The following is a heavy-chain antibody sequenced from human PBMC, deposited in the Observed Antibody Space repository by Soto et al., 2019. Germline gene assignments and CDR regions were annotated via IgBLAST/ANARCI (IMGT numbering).Heavy chain of an antibody. Sequence: SEALSVTCVVPDYSSSSGYYWGFIRQPPGKGLEWIGNIYHSGSTHYNPALKSRVTISVDTSKNQFSLKLKSVTAADTAVYYCTRRGSSGTPVDYWGQGTLVTVSS. CDR2: IYHSGST. CDR1: DYSSSSGYY. J-gene: IGHJ4*02. V-gene: IGHV4-38-2*01. D-gene: IGHD1-26*01. CDR3: TRRGSSGTPVDY.